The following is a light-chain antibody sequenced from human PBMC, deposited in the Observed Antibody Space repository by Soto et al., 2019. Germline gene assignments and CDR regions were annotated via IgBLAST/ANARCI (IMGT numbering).Light chain of an antibody. V-gene: IGKV3-15*01. J-gene: IGKJ2*01. CDR1: QSVNSN. CDR3: QQYNSWPPWAFYT. Sequence: EIVMTQSPATLSVTPGERATLSCRASQSVNSNLAWYQQKPGQAPRLLIYGASTRATGIPARFSGSGSGTEFTLTISSLQSEDFAVYYCQQYNSWPPWAFYTFGQGTKLEI. CDR2: GAS.